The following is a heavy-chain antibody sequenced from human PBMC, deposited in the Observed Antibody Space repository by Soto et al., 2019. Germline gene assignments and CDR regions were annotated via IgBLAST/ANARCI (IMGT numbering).Heavy chain of an antibody. CDR3: ARDSLPHAADY. CDR1: GFSLSTSGMC. CDR2: IDWDDDK. J-gene: IGHJ4*02. V-gene: IGHV2-70*11. Sequence: SGPTLVNPTQTLTLTCTFSGFSLSTSGMCVSWIRQPPGKALEWLARIDWDDDKYYSTPLKTRLTISKDTSKNQVVLTMTNMDPVDTATYYCARDSLPHAADYWGQGTQVTVSS. D-gene: IGHD2-21*01.